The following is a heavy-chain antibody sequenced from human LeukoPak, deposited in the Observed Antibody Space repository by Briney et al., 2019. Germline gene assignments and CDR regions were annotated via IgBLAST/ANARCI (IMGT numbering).Heavy chain of an antibody. CDR1: GFTFSNYW. Sequence: GGSLRLSCAASGFTFSNYWMNWVRQAPGKGLEWVSSISSSSSYIYYADSVKGRFTISRDNAKNSLYLQMNSLRAEDTAVYYCARGTVGASGYSSSSDWRPDIAAAAPSYYFDYWGQGTLVTVSS. CDR2: ISSSSSYI. CDR3: ARGTVGASGYSSSSDWRPDIAAAAPSYYFDY. D-gene: IGHD6-6*01. V-gene: IGHV3-21*01. J-gene: IGHJ4*02.